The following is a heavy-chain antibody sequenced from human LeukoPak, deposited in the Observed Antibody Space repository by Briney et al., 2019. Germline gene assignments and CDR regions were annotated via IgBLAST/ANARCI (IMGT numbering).Heavy chain of an antibody. CDR2: IYYSGST. CDR1: GGSISSHY. D-gene: IGHD3-16*01. Sequence: SETLSLTCTVSGGSISSHYWSWIRQPPGKGLEWIGYIYYSGSTNYNPSLKSRVTISVDTSKNQFSLKLSSVTAADTAVYYCARVSSSSTWGSYYYYYSMDVWGKGTTVTVSS. V-gene: IGHV4-59*11. CDR3: ARVSSSSTWGSYYYYYSMDV. J-gene: IGHJ6*03.